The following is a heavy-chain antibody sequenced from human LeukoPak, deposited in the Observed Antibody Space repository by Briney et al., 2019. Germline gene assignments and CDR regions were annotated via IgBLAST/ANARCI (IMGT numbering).Heavy chain of an antibody. V-gene: IGHV3-33*06. CDR2: IWSDKSNR. D-gene: IGHD4-11*01. J-gene: IGHJ4*02. CDR3: AKDAQRGFDYSNSLEY. Sequence: GGFLRLSCAASGFIFNHHAMHWVRQAPGKGLQWVAVIWSDKSNRFYADSVRGRFTISRDDSRKTVYLQMERLTAEDTAIYYCAKDAQRGFDYSNSLEYWGQGALVTV. CDR1: GFIFNHHA.